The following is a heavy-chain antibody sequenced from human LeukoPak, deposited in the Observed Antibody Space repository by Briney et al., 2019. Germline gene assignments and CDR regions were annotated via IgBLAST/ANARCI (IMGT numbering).Heavy chain of an antibody. V-gene: IGHV3-74*01. Sequence: GGSLRLSCAASGFTFSSHWMHWVRQAPGKGLVWVSRINGAGSSTSYADSVKGRFTVSRDNAKNTLNLQMNSLRAEDTAAYYCARDLFFSDAGYSSGWRAEYFHHWGQGTLVTVSS. CDR3: ARDLFFSDAGYSSGWRAEYFHH. D-gene: IGHD6-19*01. CDR2: INGAGSST. CDR1: GFTFSSHW. J-gene: IGHJ1*01.